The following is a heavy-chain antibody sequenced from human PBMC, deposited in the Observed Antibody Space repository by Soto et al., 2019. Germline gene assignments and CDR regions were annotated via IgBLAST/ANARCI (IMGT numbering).Heavy chain of an antibody. Sequence: GASVKVSCKASGYTFTSYGISWVRQAPGQGLEWMGWISAYNGNTNYAQKLQGRVTMTTDTSTSTAYMELRSLRSDDTAVYYCARDLVGIAAAGPVVYYYGMDVWGQGTTVTVSS. CDR3: ARDLVGIAAAGPVVYYYGMDV. CDR1: GYTFTSYG. J-gene: IGHJ6*02. CDR2: ISAYNGNT. D-gene: IGHD6-13*01. V-gene: IGHV1-18*01.